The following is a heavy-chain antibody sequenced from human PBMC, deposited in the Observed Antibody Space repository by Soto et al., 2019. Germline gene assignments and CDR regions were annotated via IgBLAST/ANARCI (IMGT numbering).Heavy chain of an antibody. CDR3: ARDPKTSGGQHWAFNYFDS. V-gene: IGHV3-30-3*01. J-gene: IGHJ4*02. CDR1: GFSFSISP. Sequence: PDGSLRLSCAASGFSFSISPMHWVRQAPCKGPERVALISYDGTNKFYADSVKGRFTISRDNSRSTLYLQVDSLRPEDAAVYYCARDPKTSGGQHWAFNYFDSWGQGTLVTVSS. D-gene: IGHD7-27*01. CDR2: ISYDGTNK.